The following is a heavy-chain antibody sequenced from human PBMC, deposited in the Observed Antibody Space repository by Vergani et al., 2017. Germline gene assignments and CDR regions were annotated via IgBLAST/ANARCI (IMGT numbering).Heavy chain of an antibody. Sequence: EVQLLESGGGLVQPGGSLRLSCAASGFTFSSYAMSWVRQAPGKGLEWVSVIYSGGSTYYADSVKGRFTISRDNSKNTLYLQMNSLRAEDTAVYYCAREKENTMGMDVWGQGTTVTVSS. J-gene: IGHJ6*02. CDR2: IYSGGST. CDR1: GFTFSSYA. V-gene: IGHV3-23*03. CDR3: AREKENTMGMDV. D-gene: IGHD3-10*01.